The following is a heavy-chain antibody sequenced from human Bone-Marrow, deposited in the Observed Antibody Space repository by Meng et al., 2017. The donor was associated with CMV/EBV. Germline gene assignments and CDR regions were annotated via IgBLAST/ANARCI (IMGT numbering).Heavy chain of an antibody. J-gene: IGHJ4*02. CDR3: AKGDLWFGELFYYFDY. D-gene: IGHD3-10*01. CDR1: GFTFSNYS. Sequence: GESLKISCAASGFTFSNYSMNWVRQAPGKGLEWVSYISSSSSTIYYADSVKGRFTISRDNSKNTLYLQMNSLRAEDTAVYYCAKGDLWFGELFYYFDYWGQGTRVTVSS. CDR2: ISSSSSTI. V-gene: IGHV3-48*01.